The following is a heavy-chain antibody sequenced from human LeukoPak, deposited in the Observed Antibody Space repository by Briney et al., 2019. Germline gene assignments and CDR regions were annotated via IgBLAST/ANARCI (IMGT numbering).Heavy chain of an antibody. CDR2: MSPNSGNT. CDR1: GYTFTSYD. J-gene: IGHJ4*02. CDR3: ARDSGSGSNDY. Sequence: ASVKVSCKASGYTFTSYDINWVRQATGQGLEWMGWMSPNSGNTGYAQKFQGRVTMTRDTSIGTAYLELSSLKSEDTAVYYCARDSGSGSNDYWGQGTLVTVSS. V-gene: IGHV1-8*01. D-gene: IGHD1-26*01.